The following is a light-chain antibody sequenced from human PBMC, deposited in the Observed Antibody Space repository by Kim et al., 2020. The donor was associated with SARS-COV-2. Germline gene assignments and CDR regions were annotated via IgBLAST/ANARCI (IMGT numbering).Light chain of an antibody. J-gene: IGLJ3*02. CDR3: QSADSSGTWV. Sequence: SYELTQPPSVSVSPGQTARITCSGDALQKQYAYWYQQKPGQAPVVVIYKDSERPSGIPERFSGSSSGTTVTLTISGVQAEDEADYYCQSADSSGTWVFGGGTQLTVL. CDR1: ALQKQY. CDR2: KDS. V-gene: IGLV3-25*03.